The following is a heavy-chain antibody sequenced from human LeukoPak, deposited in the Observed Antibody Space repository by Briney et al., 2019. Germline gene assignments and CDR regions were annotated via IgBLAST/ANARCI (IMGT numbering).Heavy chain of an antibody. CDR1: GYSISSGYY. V-gene: IGHV4-38-2*01. D-gene: IGHD4-17*01. CDR3: ARLTYGDYVWFDP. CDR2: IYHSGST. J-gene: IGHJ5*02. Sequence: SETLSLTCAVSGYSISSGYYWGWIRQPPGKGLEWIGSIYHSGSTYYNPSLKSRVTISVDTSKNQFPLKLSSVTAADTAVYYCARLTYGDYVWFDPWGQGTLVTVSS.